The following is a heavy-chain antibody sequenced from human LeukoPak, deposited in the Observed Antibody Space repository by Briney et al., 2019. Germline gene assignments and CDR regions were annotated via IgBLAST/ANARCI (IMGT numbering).Heavy chain of an antibody. Sequence: PSETLSLTCTVSGGSISSYYWSWIRQPPGKGLEWFGYIYYSGSTNYNPSLKSRVTISVDTSKNQFSLKLSSVTAADTAVYYCARDPRPRDYDSSEDYYYMDVWGKGTTVTVSS. CDR2: IYYSGST. J-gene: IGHJ6*03. CDR3: ARDPRPRDYDSSEDYYYMDV. D-gene: IGHD3-22*01. CDR1: GGSISSYY. V-gene: IGHV4-59*01.